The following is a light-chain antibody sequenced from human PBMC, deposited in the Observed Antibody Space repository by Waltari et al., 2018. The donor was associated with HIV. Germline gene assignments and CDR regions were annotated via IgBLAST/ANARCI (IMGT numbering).Light chain of an antibody. CDR1: QGIGND. J-gene: IGKJ3*01. V-gene: IGKV1-6*01. CDR3: LQDGSFPLT. Sequence: AIQMTQSPSSLSASVGDRVTITCRASQGIGNDLGWYQQKSGRAPKVLIYAASSLQSGVPSRFSGSRSGTDFTLIISSLQPEDSATYYCLQDGSFPLTFGPGTKVDV. CDR2: AAS.